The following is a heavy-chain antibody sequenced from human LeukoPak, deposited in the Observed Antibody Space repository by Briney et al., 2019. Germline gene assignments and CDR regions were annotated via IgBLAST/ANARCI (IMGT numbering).Heavy chain of an antibody. J-gene: IGHJ6*03. D-gene: IGHD2-2*02. CDR3: ARPYTSSYYYSMDV. CDR2: INWNGGST. CDR1: GFTFDDYG. V-gene: IGHV3-20*04. Sequence: PGGSLRLSCAASGFTFDDYGMTWVRQAPGKGLEWVSGINWNGGSTGYADSVKGRFTISRDNAKNSLYLQMNSLRAEDTALYYCARPYTSSYYYSMDVWGKGTTVTISS.